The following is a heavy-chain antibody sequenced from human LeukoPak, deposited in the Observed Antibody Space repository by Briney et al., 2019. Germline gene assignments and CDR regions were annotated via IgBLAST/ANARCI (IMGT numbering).Heavy chain of an antibody. Sequence: GGSLRLSCAASGYIFSSYAMHWVRQAPGKGLEWVAVISYDGSNEFYADSVKGRFTISRDNSKNTLYLQMNSLRAEDTAVYYCAKDRRAGSYDYWGQGTLVTVSS. CDR1: GYIFSSYA. J-gene: IGHJ4*02. D-gene: IGHD3-10*01. CDR3: AKDRRAGSYDY. CDR2: ISYDGSNE. V-gene: IGHV3-30-3*01.